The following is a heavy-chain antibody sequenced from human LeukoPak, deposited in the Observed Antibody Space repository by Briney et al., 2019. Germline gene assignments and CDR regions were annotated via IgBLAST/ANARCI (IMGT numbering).Heavy chain of an antibody. Sequence: SETLSLTCTVSGGSISSYYWSWIRQPPGKGLEWIGYIYYSGSTNYNPSLKSRVTISVDTSKNQFSLKLSSVTAADTAVYYCAGTYYDFWSGYYPDYWGQGTQVTVSS. D-gene: IGHD3-3*01. CDR1: GGSISSYY. V-gene: IGHV4-59*08. J-gene: IGHJ4*02. CDR3: AGTYYDFWSGYYPDY. CDR2: IYYSGST.